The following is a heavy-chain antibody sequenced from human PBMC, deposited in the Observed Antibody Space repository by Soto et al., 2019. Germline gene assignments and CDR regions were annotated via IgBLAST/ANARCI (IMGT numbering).Heavy chain of an antibody. J-gene: IGHJ4*02. CDR3: AHRISGWPGLRN. CDR2: IYWDGGE. Sequence: QITLKESGPPLVKPTQTLTLTCTFSGFSLSTTGMGVGWIRQPPGEALEWLALIYWDGGERYSPSLESRLTITKDTSKDQVVLTMTSMDPVDTATYYCAHRISGWPGLRNWGQGILVTVSS. V-gene: IGHV2-5*02. D-gene: IGHD6-19*01. CDR1: GFSLSTTGMG.